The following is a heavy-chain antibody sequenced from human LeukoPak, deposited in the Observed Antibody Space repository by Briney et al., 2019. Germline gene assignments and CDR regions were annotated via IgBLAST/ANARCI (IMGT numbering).Heavy chain of an antibody. CDR1: GFTFSNYE. CDR2: ISESGTTT. Sequence: GGSLRLSCAASGFTFSNYELPWVRQAPGKGLEWVSYISESGTTTYYADSVKGRFTNSRDNAKNSLYLQMNSLRAEDTALYYCARDLYGDYAYDYWGQGTLVTVSS. CDR3: ARDLYGDYAYDY. V-gene: IGHV3-48*03. D-gene: IGHD4-17*01. J-gene: IGHJ4*02.